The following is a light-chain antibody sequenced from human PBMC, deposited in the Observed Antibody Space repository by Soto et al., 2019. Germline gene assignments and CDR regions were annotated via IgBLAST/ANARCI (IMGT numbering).Light chain of an antibody. CDR3: QQYGSSPFT. J-gene: IGKJ5*01. CDR1: QSVSSSY. Sequence: EIVLSQSPGTLSLSPGETATLSCRASQSVSSSYLAWYQQKPGQAPRLLIYGASSRATGIPDRFSGIGSGTDFTLTISRLEPEDFAVYYCQQYGSSPFTFGQGTRLEIK. CDR2: GAS. V-gene: IGKV3-20*01.